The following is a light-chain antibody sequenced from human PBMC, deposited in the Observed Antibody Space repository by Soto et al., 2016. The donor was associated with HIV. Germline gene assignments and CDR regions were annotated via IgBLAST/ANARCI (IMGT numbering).Light chain of an antibody. Sequence: DIQLTQSPSFVSASVGDRVTITCRASQGMSSYLAWYQQKPGKAPELLIYAASTLHSGVPSRFSGSGSGTEFTLTISSLRPEDFAIYYCQHLNSFLPWTFGQGTKVEIK. CDR1: QGMSSY. J-gene: IGKJ1*01. CDR2: AAS. CDR3: QHLNSFLPWT. V-gene: IGKV1-9*01.